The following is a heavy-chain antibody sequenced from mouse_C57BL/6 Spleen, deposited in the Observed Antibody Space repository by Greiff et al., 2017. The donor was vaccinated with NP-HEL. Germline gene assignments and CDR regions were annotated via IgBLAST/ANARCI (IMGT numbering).Heavy chain of an antibody. Sequence: VQLQQSGAELVKPGASVKLSCKASGYTFTSYWMQWVKQRPGQGLEWIGEIDPSDSYTNSNQKFKGKATLTVDTSSSTAYMQLSSLTSEDSAVYYCARALYGKVGHWGQGTTLTVSS. J-gene: IGHJ2*01. CDR1: GYTFTSYW. V-gene: IGHV1-50*01. CDR3: ARALYGKVGH. D-gene: IGHD2-1*01. CDR2: IDPSDSYT.